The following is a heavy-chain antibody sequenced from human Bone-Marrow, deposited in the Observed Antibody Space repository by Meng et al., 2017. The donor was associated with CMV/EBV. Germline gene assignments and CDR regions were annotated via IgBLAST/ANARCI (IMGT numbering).Heavy chain of an antibody. D-gene: IGHD1-14*01. J-gene: IGHJ4*02. V-gene: IGHV3-72*01. CDR1: GFTFSDHY. CDR2: IRRKLNSYAT. CDR3: ARGYPEGVYFDY. Sequence: GESLKISCAASGFTFSDHYMDWVRQAPGKGLEWVGRIRRKLNSYATEYAASVKGRFTISRDESKKSLYLQMESLKTEDTAVYYCARGYPEGVYFDYWGQGTLVTVSS.